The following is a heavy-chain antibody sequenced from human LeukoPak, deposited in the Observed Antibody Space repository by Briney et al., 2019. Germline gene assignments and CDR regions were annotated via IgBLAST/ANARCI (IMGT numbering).Heavy chain of an antibody. V-gene: IGHV1-69*06. J-gene: IGHJ5*02. D-gene: IGHD2-2*01. CDR2: IIPIFGTA. Sequence: SVKVSCKASGGTFSSYAISWVRQAPGQGLEWMGGIIPIFGTANYAQKFQGRVTITADKSTSTAYMELSSLRSEDTAVYYCARASAYCSSTSCYFTGKNWFDPWGQGTLVTVSS. CDR3: ARASAYCSSTSCYFTGKNWFDP. CDR1: GGTFSSYA.